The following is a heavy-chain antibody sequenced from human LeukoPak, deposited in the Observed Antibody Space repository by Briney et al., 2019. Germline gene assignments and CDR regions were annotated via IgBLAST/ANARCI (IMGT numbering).Heavy chain of an antibody. CDR1: GFTFSSYA. V-gene: IGHV3-23*01. CDR3: AKLEGITMVRGANDY. J-gene: IGHJ4*02. Sequence: PGGSLRLSCAASGFTFSSYAMSWVRQAPGKGLEWVSAISGSGGSTYYADSVKGRFTISRDNSKNTLYLQMNSLRAEGTAVYYCAKLEGITMVRGANDYWGQGTLVTVSS. CDR2: ISGSGGST. D-gene: IGHD3-10*01.